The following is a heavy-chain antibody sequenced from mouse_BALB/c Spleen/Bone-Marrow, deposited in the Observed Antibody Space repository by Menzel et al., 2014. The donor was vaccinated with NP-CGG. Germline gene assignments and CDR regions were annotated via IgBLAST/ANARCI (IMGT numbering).Heavy chain of an antibody. V-gene: IGHV14-3*02. CDR3: ARYYYGYYFDY. J-gene: IGHJ2*01. D-gene: IGHD1-2*01. CDR1: GFNIKDTY. Sequence: EVQLQQSGAELVKPGASVKSSCTASGFNIKDTYMHWVKQRPEQGLEWTGRIDPANGNTKYDPKFQGKATITADTSSNTAYLQLSSLTSEDTAVYYCARYYYGYYFDYWGQGTTLTVSS. CDR2: IDPANGNT.